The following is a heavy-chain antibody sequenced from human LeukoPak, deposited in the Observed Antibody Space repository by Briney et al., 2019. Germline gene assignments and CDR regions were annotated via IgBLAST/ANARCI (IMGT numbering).Heavy chain of an antibody. CDR1: GFTFSSYA. D-gene: IGHD1-7*01. Sequence: GGSLRLSCAASGFTFSSYAMTWVRQAPGKGLEWVSSISGSGAITYYADSVKGRFAVSRDNSKNTLYLQMNSLRADDTAVYYCAKGRRAPLVGTITKSWIDYWGQGTLVTVSS. J-gene: IGHJ4*02. V-gene: IGHV3-23*01. CDR3: AKGRRAPLVGTITKSWIDY. CDR2: ISGSGAIT.